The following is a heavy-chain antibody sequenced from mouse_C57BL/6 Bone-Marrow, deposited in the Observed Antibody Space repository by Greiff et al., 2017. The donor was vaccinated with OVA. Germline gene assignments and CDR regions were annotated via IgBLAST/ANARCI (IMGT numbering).Heavy chain of an antibody. CDR1: GYTFTDYY. J-gene: IGHJ2*01. Sequence: VQLQQSGAELVKPGASVKISCKASGYTFTDYYINWVKQRPGQGLEWIGKIGPGSGSTYYNEKFKGKATLTADKSSSTAYMQLSSLTSEDSAVYFCARRGAYYSNYVDYFDYWGQGTTLTVSS. V-gene: IGHV1-77*01. CDR3: ARRGAYYSNYVDYFDY. D-gene: IGHD2-5*01. CDR2: IGPGSGST.